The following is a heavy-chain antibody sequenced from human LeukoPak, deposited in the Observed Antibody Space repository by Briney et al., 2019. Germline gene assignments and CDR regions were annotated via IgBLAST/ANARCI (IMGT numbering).Heavy chain of an antibody. CDR3: AKDPPGYSSGWPPFDY. Sequence: GGSLRRSCAASGFTFSSYAMSWVRQAPGKGLEWVSAISGSGGSTYYADSVKGRFTISRDNSKNTLYLQMNSLRAEDTAVYYCAKDPPGYSSGWPPFDYWGQGTLVTVSS. CDR2: ISGSGGST. D-gene: IGHD6-19*01. V-gene: IGHV3-23*01. CDR1: GFTFSSYA. J-gene: IGHJ4*02.